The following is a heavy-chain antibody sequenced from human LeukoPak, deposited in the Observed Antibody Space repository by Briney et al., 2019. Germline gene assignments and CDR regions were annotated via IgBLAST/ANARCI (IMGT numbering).Heavy chain of an antibody. CDR3: AKDMIIMIIYGGLIALGY. V-gene: IGHV3-30*02. CDR1: GFIFSSYG. D-gene: IGHD3-16*02. CDR2: IRYDGSSK. J-gene: IGHJ4*02. Sequence: GGSLRLSCAASGFIFSSYGMHWVRQAPGKGLEWVAFIRYDGSSKYYADSVKGRFTISRDNSKNTLYLQMNSLRAEDTAVYYCAKDMIIMIIYGGLIALGYWGQGTLVTVSS.